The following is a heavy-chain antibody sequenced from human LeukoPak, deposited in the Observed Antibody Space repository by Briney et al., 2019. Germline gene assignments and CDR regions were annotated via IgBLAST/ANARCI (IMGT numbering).Heavy chain of an antibody. V-gene: IGHV1-24*01. CDR3: ATVGSGETGATPEDY. Sequence: GASVKVSCKVSGYTLTELSMHWVRQAPGKGLEWMGGFDPEDGETIYAQKFQGRVTMTGDTSTDTAYMELSSLRSEDTAVYYCATVGSGETGATPEDYWGQGTLVTVSS. CDR1: GYTLTELS. CDR2: FDPEDGET. D-gene: IGHD1-26*01. J-gene: IGHJ4*02.